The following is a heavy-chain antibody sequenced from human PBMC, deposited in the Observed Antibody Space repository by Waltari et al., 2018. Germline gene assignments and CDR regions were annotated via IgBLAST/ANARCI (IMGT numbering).Heavy chain of an antibody. Sequence: QVQLQESGPGLVKPSETLSLPCAVSGYSLSSGYYWGWIRQPPGKGLEWIGSIYHSGSTYYNPSLKSRVTISVDTSKNQFSLKLSSVTAADTAVYYCARQPKPGIATNWGQGTLVTVSS. V-gene: IGHV4-38-2*01. CDR1: GYSLSSGYY. D-gene: IGHD6-13*01. CDR2: IYHSGST. CDR3: ARQPKPGIATN. J-gene: IGHJ4*02.